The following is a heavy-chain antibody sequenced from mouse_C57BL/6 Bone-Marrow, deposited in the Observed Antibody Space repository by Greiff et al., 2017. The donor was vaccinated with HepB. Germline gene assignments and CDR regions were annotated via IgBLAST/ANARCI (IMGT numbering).Heavy chain of an antibody. Sequence: QVQLQQSGAELVRPGTSVKMSCKASGYTFTNYWIGWAKQRPGHGLEWIGDIYPGGGYTNYNEKFKGKATLTADKSSSTAYMQFSSLTSEDSAIYYCARRSPYYYGSSYGYWGQGTTVTVSS. V-gene: IGHV1-63*01. D-gene: IGHD1-1*01. J-gene: IGHJ2*01. CDR3: ARRSPYYYGSSYGY. CDR1: GYTFTNYW. CDR2: IYPGGGYT.